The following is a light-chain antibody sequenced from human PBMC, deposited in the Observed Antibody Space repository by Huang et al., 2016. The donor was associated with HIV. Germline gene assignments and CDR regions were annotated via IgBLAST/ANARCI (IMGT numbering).Light chain of an antibody. Sequence: EIVMTPSPATLSVSPGDRVTLSCRAGQSISNNLAWYQHKPGQSPRLLFYAASTRATGIPDRFSGSGSETEFTLTINSVQAEDFAVYYCQQYNSWPRTFGQGTKVEIK. CDR2: AAS. J-gene: IGKJ1*01. CDR3: QQYNSWPRT. CDR1: QSISNN. V-gene: IGKV3D-15*01.